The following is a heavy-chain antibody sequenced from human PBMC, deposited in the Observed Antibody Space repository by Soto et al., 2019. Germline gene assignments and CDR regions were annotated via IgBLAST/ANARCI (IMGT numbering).Heavy chain of an antibody. CDR3: ASGASGVGYYFDY. V-gene: IGHV5-51*01. CDR2: IYPGDSDT. CDR1: GYSFTSYL. D-gene: IGHD2-15*01. J-gene: IGHJ4*02. Sequence: GESLKISCKGAGYSFTSYLIGWVRPLPGKGLEWMGIIYPGDSDTRYSPSFQGQVTISADKSISTAYLQWSSLKASDTAMYYCASGASGVGYYFDYWGQGTLVTVSS.